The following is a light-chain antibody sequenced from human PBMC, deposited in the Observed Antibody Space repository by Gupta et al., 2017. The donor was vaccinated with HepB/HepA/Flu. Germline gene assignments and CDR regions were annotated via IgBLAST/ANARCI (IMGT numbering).Light chain of an antibody. CDR2: DAS. Sequence: EVVLTQSPATLSLSPGERATLSCRASHNVRTYLAWYQQKPGQAPRLLIYDASNRATGITARFSGSEAGTDFTLTISSREPEDVAVYYCQQRSSWHPEYTFGQGTKLEIK. V-gene: IGKV3-11*01. CDR3: QQRSSWHPEYT. J-gene: IGKJ2*01. CDR1: HNVRTY.